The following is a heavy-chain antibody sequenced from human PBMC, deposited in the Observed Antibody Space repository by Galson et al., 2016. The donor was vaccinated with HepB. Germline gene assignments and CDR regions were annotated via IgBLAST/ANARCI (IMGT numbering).Heavy chain of an antibody. V-gene: IGHV3-53*01. CDR1: GVTVSSEY. Sequence: SLRLSCAKSGVTVSSEYMTWVRQAPGKGLEWISLIYRGGNTYYADSVRGRFTASRDDSKNTLYLQMNYLRADDTAVYFCATVGGNTYGLRTDGFDIWGQGTMVTVPS. D-gene: IGHD5-18*01. CDR2: IYRGGNT. CDR3: ATVGGNTYGLRTDGFDI. J-gene: IGHJ3*02.